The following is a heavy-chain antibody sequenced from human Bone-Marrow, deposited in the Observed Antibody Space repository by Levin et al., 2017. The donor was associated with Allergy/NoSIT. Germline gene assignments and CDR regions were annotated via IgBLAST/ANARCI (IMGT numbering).Heavy chain of an antibody. CDR2: IYWDDDK. J-gene: IGHJ5*02. D-gene: IGHD4-17*01. V-gene: IGHV2-5*02. CDR3: AHMTTVTMALRWFDP. Sequence: SGPTLVKPPQTLTLTCTFSGFSLSTSGVGVGWIRQPPGKALEWLALIYWDDDKRYSPSLKSRLTITKDTSKNQVVLTMTNMDPVDTATYYCAHMTTVTMALRWFDPWGQGTLVTVSS. CDR1: GFSLSTSGVG.